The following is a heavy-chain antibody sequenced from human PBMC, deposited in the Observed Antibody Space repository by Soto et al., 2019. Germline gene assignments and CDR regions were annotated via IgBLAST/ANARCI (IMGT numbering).Heavy chain of an antibody. D-gene: IGHD3-3*01. J-gene: IGHJ6*01. V-gene: IGHV1-69*04. CDR2: IIPILGIA. CDR1: GGTFSSYT. Sequence: SAVKASCKASGGTFSSYTISWVRQAPGQGLEWMGRIIPILGIANYAQKFQGRVTITADKSTSTAYMELSSLRSEDTAVYYCARDRKITIFGVVRGSDHCYYLDVWGQGATVTVSS. CDR3: ARDRKITIFGVVRGSDHCYYLDV.